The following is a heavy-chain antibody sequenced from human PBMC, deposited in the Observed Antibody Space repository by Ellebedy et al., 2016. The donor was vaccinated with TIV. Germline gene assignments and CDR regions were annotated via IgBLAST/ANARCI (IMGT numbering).Heavy chain of an antibody. V-gene: IGHV3-7*01. J-gene: IGHJ4*02. Sequence: GESLKISCEASGFNFIAYWMSWVRQAPGKGPEWVANMNQDGGEKYYGDSVKGRFTISRDNAKNSLYLEMNNRRAEDTAVYYCARWISGWPQFDYWGRGTLVTVSS. CDR3: ARWISGWPQFDY. D-gene: IGHD6-25*01. CDR2: MNQDGGEK. CDR1: GFNFIAYW.